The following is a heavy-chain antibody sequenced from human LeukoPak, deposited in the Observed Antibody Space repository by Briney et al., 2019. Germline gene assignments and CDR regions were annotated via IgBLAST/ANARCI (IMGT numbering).Heavy chain of an antibody. J-gene: IGHJ4*02. CDR2: ISAYNGNT. D-gene: IGHD2-15*01. CDR3: ARHRGCSGGSCYSRPYYFDY. V-gene: IGHV1-18*01. CDR1: GYTFTSYG. Sequence: GASVKISCKASGYTFTSYGISWVRQAPGQGLEWMGWISAYNGNTNYAQKLQGRVTMTTDTSTSTAYMELRSLRSDDTAVYYCARHRGCSGGSCYSRPYYFDYWGQGTLVTVTS.